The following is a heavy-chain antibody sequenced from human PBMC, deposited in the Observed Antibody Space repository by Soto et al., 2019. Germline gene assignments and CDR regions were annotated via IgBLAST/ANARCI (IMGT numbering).Heavy chain of an antibody. Sequence: ASVKVSCKASGYTFSTYGIGWVRQAPGQGLEWMGWINGYNGDTHYTQKLQGRVTVTTDTSTSTAYMELRSLTSDDTAVYYCARDALDGDSLFDYWGQGTLVTVSS. D-gene: IGHD4-17*01. CDR2: INGYNGDT. CDR1: GYTFSTYG. J-gene: IGHJ4*02. V-gene: IGHV1-18*04. CDR3: ARDALDGDSLFDY.